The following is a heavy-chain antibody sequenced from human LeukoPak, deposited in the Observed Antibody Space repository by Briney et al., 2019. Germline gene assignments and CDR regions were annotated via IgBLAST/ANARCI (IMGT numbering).Heavy chain of an antibody. CDR1: GGSISSGGYY. Sequence: ETLSLTCTVSGGSISSGGYYWSWVRQAPGKGLEWVSAISGSGGSTYYADSVKGRFTISRDNSKNTLYLQMNSLRAEDTAVYYCAKDDSSGYYGGLWGQGTLVTVSS. V-gene: IGHV3-23*01. J-gene: IGHJ4*02. CDR3: AKDDSSGYYGGL. CDR2: ISGSGGST. D-gene: IGHD3-22*01.